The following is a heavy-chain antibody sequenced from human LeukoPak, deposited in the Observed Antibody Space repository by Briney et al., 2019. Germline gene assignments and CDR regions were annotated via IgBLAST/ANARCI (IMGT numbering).Heavy chain of an antibody. V-gene: IGHV3-33*01. D-gene: IGHD2-15*01. CDR1: GFTFSKYG. Sequence: GGSLRLSCAASGFTFSKYGMHWVRQAPGKGLEWVAVIWHDGRNKYYADSVKGRFTISRDNSKNTLYPQVNSMRAEDTAVYYCARDRGSNDPIDYWGQGTLVTVSS. CDR2: IWHDGRNK. J-gene: IGHJ4*02. CDR3: ARDRGSNDPIDY.